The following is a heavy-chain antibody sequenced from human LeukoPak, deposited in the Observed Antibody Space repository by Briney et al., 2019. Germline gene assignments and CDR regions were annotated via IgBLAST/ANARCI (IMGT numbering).Heavy chain of an antibody. V-gene: IGHV4-34*01. CDR2: TNHSGST. J-gene: IGHJ4*02. Sequence: SETLSLTCAVYGGSFSGYYWSWIRQPPGKGLEWIGETNHSGSTNYNPSLKSRVTISVDTSKNQFSLKLSSVTAADTAVYYCASLSKRIAAANRNIWGQGTLVTVSS. CDR1: GGSFSGYY. D-gene: IGHD6-13*01. CDR3: ASLSKRIAAANRNI.